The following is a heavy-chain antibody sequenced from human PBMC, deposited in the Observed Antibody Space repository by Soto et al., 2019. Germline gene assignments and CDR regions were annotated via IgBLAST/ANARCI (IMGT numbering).Heavy chain of an antibody. CDR3: AKPWVQSITDRPPRSDY. D-gene: IGHD6-6*01. V-gene: IGHV3-23*01. J-gene: IGHJ4*02. CDR2: ISDRGDIA. CDR1: DFTFSTYA. Sequence: GGSLRLSCAASDFTFSTYAMTWVRQAPGRGLQWVATISDRGDIAYYVDSVKGRFTISRDNSRNTLYLQMSNLRAEDTALYYCAKPWVQSITDRPPRSDYWGRGTQVTVAS.